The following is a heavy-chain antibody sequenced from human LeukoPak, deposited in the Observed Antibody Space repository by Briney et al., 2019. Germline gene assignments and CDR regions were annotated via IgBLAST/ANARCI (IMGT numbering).Heavy chain of an antibody. Sequence: GESLKISCKGSGYSFTSYWIGWVRQMPGKGLDWMGIIYPGDSDTRYSPSFQGQVTISADKSISTAYLQWSSLKASDTAMYYCASPGGYCSSTSCLLFQHWGQGTLVTVSS. V-gene: IGHV5-51*01. CDR3: ASPGGYCSSTSCLLFQH. CDR2: IYPGDSDT. J-gene: IGHJ1*01. D-gene: IGHD2-2*01. CDR1: GYSFTSYW.